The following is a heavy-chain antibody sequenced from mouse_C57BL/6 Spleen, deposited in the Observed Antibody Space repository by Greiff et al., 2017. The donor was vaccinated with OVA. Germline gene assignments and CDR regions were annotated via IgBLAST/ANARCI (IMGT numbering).Heavy chain of an antibody. Sequence: QVQLQQSGPELVKPGASVKISCKASGYAFSSSWMNWVKQRPGKGLEWIGRIYPGDGDTNYNGKFKGKATLTADKSSSTAYMQLSSLTSEDSAVYFCARDFITTVVEGYFDYWGQGTTLTVSS. CDR1: GYAFSSSW. V-gene: IGHV1-82*01. CDR2: IYPGDGDT. D-gene: IGHD1-1*01. CDR3: ARDFITTVVEGYFDY. J-gene: IGHJ2*01.